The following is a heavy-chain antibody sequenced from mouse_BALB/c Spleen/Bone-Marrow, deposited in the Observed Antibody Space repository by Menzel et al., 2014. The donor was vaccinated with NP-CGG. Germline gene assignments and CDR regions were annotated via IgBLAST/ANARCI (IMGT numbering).Heavy chain of an antibody. V-gene: IGHV1-9*01. J-gene: IGHJ2*01. CDR2: ILPGSGST. D-gene: IGHD2-14*01. Sequence: QVQLQQSGAELMKPGASVKISCKATGYTFSSYWIEWVKQRPGHGLEWIGEILPGSGSTNYNEKFKGKATFTADTSANTDYMHLSSVTSEDSDVYYCARYYRYDYWGQGTTLTVSS. CDR3: ARYYRYDY. CDR1: GYTFSSYW.